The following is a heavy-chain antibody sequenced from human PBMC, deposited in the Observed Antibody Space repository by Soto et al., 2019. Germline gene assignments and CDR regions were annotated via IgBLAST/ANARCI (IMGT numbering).Heavy chain of an antibody. J-gene: IGHJ4*02. CDR3: ATFVGATTVTRGSPRDY. CDR1: GGSFSGYH. V-gene: IGHV4-34*01. CDR2: INPSGSI. D-gene: IGHD4-4*01. Sequence: VQLQQWGAGLLKPSETLSLTCAVYGGSFSGYHWSWFRQPPGKGLEWIGEINPSGSINYNPSLKSRVTISVDTSKNQFPLNLSSVTAADTAVYYCATFVGATTVTRGSPRDYWGQGTLVTVSS.